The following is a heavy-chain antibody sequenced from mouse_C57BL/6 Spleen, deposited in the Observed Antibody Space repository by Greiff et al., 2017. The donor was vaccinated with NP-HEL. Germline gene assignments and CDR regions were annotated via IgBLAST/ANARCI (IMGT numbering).Heavy chain of an antibody. V-gene: IGHV1-61*01. D-gene: IGHD1-1*01. CDR1: GYTFTSYW. J-gene: IGHJ3*01. Sequence: VQLQQPGAELVRPGSSVKLSCKASGYTFTSYWMDWVKQRPGQGLEWIGNIYPSDSETHYNQKFKDKATLTVDKSSSTAYMQHSSLTSEDSAVYYCARSGYYGSPAWFAYWGQGTLVTVSA. CDR3: ARSGYYGSPAWFAY. CDR2: IYPSDSET.